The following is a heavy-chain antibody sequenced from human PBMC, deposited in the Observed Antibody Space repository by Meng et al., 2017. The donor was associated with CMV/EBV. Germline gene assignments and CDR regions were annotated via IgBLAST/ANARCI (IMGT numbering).Heavy chain of an antibody. D-gene: IGHD2-2*01. CDR3: ARSDAPPHGIDV. CDR2: IYYSGST. CDR1: GGSISSYY. V-gene: IGHV4-59*01. J-gene: IGHJ6*02. Sequence: SETLSLTCTVSGGSISSYYWSWIRQPPGKGLEWIGYIYYSGSTNYNPSLKSRVTISVDTSKNQFSLKLSSVTAADTAVYYCARSDAPPHGIDVWGQGTTVTVSS.